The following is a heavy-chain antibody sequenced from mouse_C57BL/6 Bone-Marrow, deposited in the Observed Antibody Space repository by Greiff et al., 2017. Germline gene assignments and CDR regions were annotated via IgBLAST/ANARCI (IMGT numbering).Heavy chain of an antibody. V-gene: IGHV15-2*01. CDR2: ILPSIGRT. D-gene: IGHD2-1*01. CDR1: DSEVFPIAY. CDR3: ASGYYCNYPLYFDV. J-gene: IGHJ1*03. Sequence: QVQLQQSGSELRSPGSSVTLSCKAFDSEVFPIAYMCWVRQKPGHGFEWIGGILPSIGRTIYGEKIEDNATLDAATLTTTAYLELNSLTSEDSASYYGASGYYCNYPLYFDVWGTGTTVTVAS.